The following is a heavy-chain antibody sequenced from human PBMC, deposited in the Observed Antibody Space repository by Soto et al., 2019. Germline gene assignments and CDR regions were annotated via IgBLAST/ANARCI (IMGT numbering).Heavy chain of an antibody. Sequence: GASVKVSCKASGGTFSSYAISWVRQAPGQGLEWMGGIIPIFGTANYAQKFQGRVTITADESTSTAYMELSSLRSEDTAVYYCARELRKSLPDSSSWYPPPLWYYYGMDVWGQGTTVTVSS. CDR1: GGTFSSYA. CDR3: ARELRKSLPDSSSWYPPPLWYYYGMDV. V-gene: IGHV1-69*13. CDR2: IIPIFGTA. J-gene: IGHJ6*02. D-gene: IGHD6-13*01.